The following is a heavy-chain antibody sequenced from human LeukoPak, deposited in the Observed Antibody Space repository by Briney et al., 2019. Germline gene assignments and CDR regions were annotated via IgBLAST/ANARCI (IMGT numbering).Heavy chain of an antibody. V-gene: IGHV4-34*01. CDR3: ARDSGTTGEVKFDP. D-gene: IGHD3-10*01. CDR1: GGSFSDYY. Sequence: SETLSLTCAVYGGSFSDYYWNWIRQSTGKGLEWIGEINLRGSTTYNPSLKSRVTISLDASKSQLSLKLSSVTAADTAVYYCARDSGTTGEVKFDPWGQGTLVTVSS. CDR2: INLRGST. J-gene: IGHJ5*02.